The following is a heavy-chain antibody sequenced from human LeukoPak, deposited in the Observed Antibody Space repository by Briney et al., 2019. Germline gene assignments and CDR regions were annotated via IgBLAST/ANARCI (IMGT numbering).Heavy chain of an antibody. Sequence: PGGSLRLSCAASGFTFSSYEMNWVRQAPGKGLEWVSYISSSGSTIYYADSVKGRFTISGDNAKNSLYLQMNSLRAEDTAVYYCARDKVQGSEWGSNFDYWGQGTLVTVSS. CDR3: ARDKVQGSEWGSNFDY. D-gene: IGHD2-15*01. V-gene: IGHV3-48*03. CDR2: ISSSGSTI. CDR1: GFTFSSYE. J-gene: IGHJ4*02.